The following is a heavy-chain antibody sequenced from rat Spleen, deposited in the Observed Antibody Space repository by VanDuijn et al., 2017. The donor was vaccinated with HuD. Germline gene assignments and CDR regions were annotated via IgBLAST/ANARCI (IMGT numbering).Heavy chain of an antibody. CDR3: ARLGLHWFAY. CDR1: GFTFSNYY. D-gene: IGHD4-1*01. J-gene: IGHJ3*01. CDR2: ISAGGDNT. Sequence: EVQLVESGGGLVQPGRSLKLSCAASGFTFSNYYMAWVRQAPTKGLEWVAYISAGGDNTYYRDSVKGRFTISRDNAKSTLYLQLDSLRSEDTATYYCARLGLHWFAYWGQGTLVTVSS. V-gene: IGHV5-25*01.